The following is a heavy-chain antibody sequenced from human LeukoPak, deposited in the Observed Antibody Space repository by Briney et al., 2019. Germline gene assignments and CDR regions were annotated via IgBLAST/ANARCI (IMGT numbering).Heavy chain of an antibody. Sequence: PGGSLRLSCAASAFTFSNYVMHWVRQAPGKGLEGVASISSDGSKKDYADSVKGRFTISRENSKNTLDLQMNSLRAEDTAVYYCARDRCSGGSCYSEWYFDLWGRGTLVTVSS. CDR3: ARDRCSGGSCYSEWYFDL. CDR1: AFTFSNYV. CDR2: ISSDGSKK. V-gene: IGHV3-30*07. J-gene: IGHJ2*01. D-gene: IGHD2-15*01.